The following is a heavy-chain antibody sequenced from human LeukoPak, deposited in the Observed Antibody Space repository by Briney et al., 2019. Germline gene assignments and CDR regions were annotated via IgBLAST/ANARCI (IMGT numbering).Heavy chain of an antibody. CDR2: IYASGSS. Sequence: SETLSLTCTVSGGSISSYYWSWIRQPAGKGLEWIGRIYASGSSHYNPSLKSRVTISVDTSKNQFSLKLSSVTAADTAVYYCARGPEYSYGYRDFDYWGQGTLVTVSS. J-gene: IGHJ4*02. CDR1: GGSISSYY. V-gene: IGHV4-4*07. D-gene: IGHD5-18*01. CDR3: ARGPEYSYGYRDFDY.